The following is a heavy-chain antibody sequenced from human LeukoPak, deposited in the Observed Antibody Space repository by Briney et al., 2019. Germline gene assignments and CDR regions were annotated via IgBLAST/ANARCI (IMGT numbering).Heavy chain of an antibody. CDR1: GGSISSGDYY. V-gene: IGHV4-30-4*08. CDR2: IYYSGST. J-gene: IGHJ5*02. D-gene: IGHD6-19*01. CDR3: ARRTAVAGTSHWFDP. Sequence: SKTLSLTCTVSGGSISSGDYYWSWIRQPPGKGLEWIGYIYYSGSTYYNPSLKSRVTISVDTSKNQFSLELSSVTAADTAVYYCARRTAVAGTSHWFDPWGQRTLVTVSS.